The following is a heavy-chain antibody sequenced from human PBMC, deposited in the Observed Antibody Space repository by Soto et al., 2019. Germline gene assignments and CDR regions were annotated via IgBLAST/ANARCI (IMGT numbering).Heavy chain of an antibody. Sequence: GESLKISCAASGFTFSSYAMSWVRQAPGKGLEWVSAISGSGGSTYYADSVKGRFTISRDNSKNTLYLQMNSLRAEDTAVYYCAKEYSSSSSAPFDYWGQGTLVTVSS. CDR1: GFTFSSYA. D-gene: IGHD6-6*01. V-gene: IGHV3-23*01. CDR3: AKEYSSSSSAPFDY. J-gene: IGHJ4*02. CDR2: ISGSGGST.